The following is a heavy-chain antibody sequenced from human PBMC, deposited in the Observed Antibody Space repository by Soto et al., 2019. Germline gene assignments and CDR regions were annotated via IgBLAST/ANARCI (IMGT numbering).Heavy chain of an antibody. V-gene: IGHV4-39*01. Sequence: SETLSLTCTVSGGSISSSSYYWGWIRQPPGKGLEWIGSIYYSGSTYYNPSLKSRVTISVDTSKNQFSLKLSPVTAADTAVYYCARRWSTIFYWFDPWGQGTLVTVSS. D-gene: IGHD3-3*01. CDR1: GGSISSSSYY. J-gene: IGHJ5*02. CDR3: ARRWSTIFYWFDP. CDR2: IYYSGST.